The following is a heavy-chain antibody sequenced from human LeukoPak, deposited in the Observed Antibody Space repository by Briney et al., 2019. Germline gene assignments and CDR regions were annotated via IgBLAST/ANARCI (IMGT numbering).Heavy chain of an antibody. CDR2: VSSSSSYI. V-gene: IGHV3-21*01. CDR1: GFTFSSYS. Sequence: GGSPRLSCAASGFTFSSYSMNWVRQAPGKGLEWVSSVSSSSSYIYYADSVKGRFTISRDNAENSLYLQMNSLRAEDTAVYYCARFFAGYYYMDVWGKGTTVTVSS. CDR3: ARFFAGYYYMDV. J-gene: IGHJ6*03.